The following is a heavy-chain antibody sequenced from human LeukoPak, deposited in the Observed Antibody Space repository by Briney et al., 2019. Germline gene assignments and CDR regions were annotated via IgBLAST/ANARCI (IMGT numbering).Heavy chain of an antibody. CDR1: GFTFSSYA. CDR3: ARDGDWGFGEFVGAFDI. J-gene: IGHJ3*02. CDR2: ICGSGGST. Sequence: PGGSLRLSCAASGFTFSSYAMSWVRQAPGKGLEWVSAICGSGGSTFYADSVKGRFTISRDNSKNTLYLQMNSLRAEDTAVYYCARDGDWGFGEFVGAFDIWGQGTMVTVSS. D-gene: IGHD3-10*01. V-gene: IGHV3-23*01.